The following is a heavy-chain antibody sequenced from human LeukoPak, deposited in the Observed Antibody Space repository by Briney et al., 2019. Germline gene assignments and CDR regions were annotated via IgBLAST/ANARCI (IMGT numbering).Heavy chain of an antibody. CDR3: ARWESPAAGTNFDY. CDR2: TKQDGSEK. J-gene: IGHJ4*02. CDR1: GFTLGISW. V-gene: IGHV3-7*01. D-gene: IGHD6-13*01. Sequence: GGSLRLSCAASGFTLGISWTSWVRQAPGKGLEWVANTKQDGSEKYYVDSVKGRFTISRDNAKNSLYMQMNSLRAEDTGVYYCARWESPAAGTNFDYWGQGTLVTVSS.